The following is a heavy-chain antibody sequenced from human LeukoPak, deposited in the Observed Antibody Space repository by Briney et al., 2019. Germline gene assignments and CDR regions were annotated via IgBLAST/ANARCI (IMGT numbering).Heavy chain of an antibody. CDR3: AREGRGSGWYSIYYYYMDV. V-gene: IGHV4-38-2*02. Sequence: SETLSLTCTVSGYSISSGYYWGWIRQPPGKGLEWIGSIYHSGSTYYNPSLKSRVTISVDTSKNQFSLKLSSVTAADTAVYYCAREGRGSGWYSIYYYYMDVWGKGTTVTVSS. CDR2: IYHSGST. J-gene: IGHJ6*03. CDR1: GYSISSGYY. D-gene: IGHD6-19*01.